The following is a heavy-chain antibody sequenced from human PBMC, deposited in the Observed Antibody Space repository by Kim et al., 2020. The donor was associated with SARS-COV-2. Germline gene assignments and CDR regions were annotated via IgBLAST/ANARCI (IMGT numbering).Heavy chain of an antibody. V-gene: IGHV4-39*01. D-gene: IGHD1-1*01. CDR3: ARQPTGYPNWSDT. Sequence: SETLSLTCAVSGGFVRSGSTSWGWVRQPPGKELEWIGTFHFSGSAYYNPSLQSRVTVSVDTSKNHFSLKLTSVTTADTAIYSCARQPTGYPNWSDTWGRG. CDR1: GGFVRSGSTS. J-gene: IGHJ5*02. CDR2: FHFSGSA.